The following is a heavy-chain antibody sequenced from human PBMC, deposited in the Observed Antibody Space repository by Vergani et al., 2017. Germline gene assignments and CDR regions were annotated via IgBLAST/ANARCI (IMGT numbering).Heavy chain of an antibody. CDR1: RYSFTSYW. D-gene: IGHD3-3*01. Sequence: EVQLVQSGAEVKKPGESLKISCKGSRYSFTSYWIGWVRQMPGKGLEWMGIIYPGDSDTRYSPPFQGQVTISADKSISTAYLQWSSLKASDTAMYYCARQAEDNFWSGYPGYWGQGTLVTVSS. V-gene: IGHV5-51*01. CDR3: ARQAEDNFWSGYPGY. J-gene: IGHJ4*02. CDR2: IYPGDSDT.